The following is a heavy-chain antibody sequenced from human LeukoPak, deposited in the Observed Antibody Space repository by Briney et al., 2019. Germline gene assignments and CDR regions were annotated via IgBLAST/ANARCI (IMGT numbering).Heavy chain of an antibody. CDR3: ARSPRGELGLFDY. V-gene: IGHV4-38-2*02. D-gene: IGHD1-26*01. J-gene: IGHJ4*02. CDR2: IYHSGST. Sequence: SETLSLTCTVSGYSISSGYYWGWIRQPPGKGLEWIGSIYHSGSTYYNPSLKSRVTISVDTSKNQFSLKLSSATAADTAVYYCARSPRGELGLFDYWGQGTLVTVSS. CDR1: GYSISSGYY.